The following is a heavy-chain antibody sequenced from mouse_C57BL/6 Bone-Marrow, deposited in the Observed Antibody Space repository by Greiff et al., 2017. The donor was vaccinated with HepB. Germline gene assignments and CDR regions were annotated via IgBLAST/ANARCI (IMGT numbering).Heavy chain of an antibody. Sequence: EVQLQQSGPELVKPGASVKIPCKASGYTFTDYNMDWVKQSHGKSLEWIGDINPNNGGTIYNQKFKGKATLTVDKSSSTAYMELRSLTSEDTAVYYCARLGYDGKFAYWGQGTLVTVSA. CDR1: GYTFTDYN. CDR3: ARLGYDGKFAY. V-gene: IGHV1-18*01. J-gene: IGHJ3*01. D-gene: IGHD2-2*01. CDR2: INPNNGGT.